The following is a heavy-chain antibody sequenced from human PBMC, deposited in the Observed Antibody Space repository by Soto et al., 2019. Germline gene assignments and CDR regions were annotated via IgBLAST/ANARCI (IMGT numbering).Heavy chain of an antibody. CDR3: ASDLNGESGGGY. V-gene: IGHV1-18*01. Sequence: QVQLVQSGAEVRKPGASVKVSCKASGYTFRNYGIFWVRQAPGQGLEWMGWIYPYNGNTHYAQKLQGRVTLTTDTSTSTAYIDLRSLTSDDTAIYYCASDLNGESGGGYWGQGTLVTVSS. CDR2: IYPYNGNT. CDR1: GYTFRNYG. J-gene: IGHJ4*02. D-gene: IGHD2-8*01.